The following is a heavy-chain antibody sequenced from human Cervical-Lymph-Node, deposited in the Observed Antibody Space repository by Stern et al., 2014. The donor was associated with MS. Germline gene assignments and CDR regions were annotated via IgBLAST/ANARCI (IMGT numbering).Heavy chain of an antibody. D-gene: IGHD3-10*01. CDR1: GFTFSSYG. V-gene: IGHV3-33*01. CDR3: ARDRGGKGPVDY. Sequence: VQLVESGGGVVQPGRSLRLSCAASGFTFSSYGMHWVRQAPGKGLGRVAVIWYDGSNKYYADSVKGRFTISRDNSKNTLYLQMNSLRAEDTAVYYCARDRGGKGPVDYWGQGTLVTVSS. J-gene: IGHJ4*02. CDR2: IWYDGSNK.